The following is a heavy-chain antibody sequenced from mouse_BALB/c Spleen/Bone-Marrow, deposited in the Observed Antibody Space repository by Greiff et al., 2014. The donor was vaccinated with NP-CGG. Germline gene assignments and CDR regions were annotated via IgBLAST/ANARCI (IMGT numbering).Heavy chain of an antibody. CDR3: ARYYYVSSYFDY. Sequence: EVQLQQSGAELVKPGASVKLSCTASGFNIKDTYMHWVKQRPEQGLEWIGRIDPANGNTKYDPKFQGKATITADTSSNTAYLQLSSRISDDTAVYYCARYYYVSSYFDYWGQGTTLTVSS. CDR1: GFNIKDTY. V-gene: IGHV14-3*02. D-gene: IGHD1-1*01. J-gene: IGHJ2*01. CDR2: IDPANGNT.